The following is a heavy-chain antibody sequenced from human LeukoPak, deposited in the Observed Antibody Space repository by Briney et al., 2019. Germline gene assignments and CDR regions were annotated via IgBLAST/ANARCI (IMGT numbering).Heavy chain of an antibody. J-gene: IGHJ4*02. CDR3: ARGPIAALRPGVK. D-gene: IGHD6-25*01. V-gene: IGHV4-39*07. Sequence: SETLSLTCTVSGGSISSSSYYWGWIRQPPGKGLEWIGRIYTSGSTNYNPSLKSRVTISVDTSKNQFSLKLSSVTAADTAVYYCARGPIAALRPGVKWGQGTLVTVSS. CDR1: GGSISSSSYY. CDR2: IYTSGST.